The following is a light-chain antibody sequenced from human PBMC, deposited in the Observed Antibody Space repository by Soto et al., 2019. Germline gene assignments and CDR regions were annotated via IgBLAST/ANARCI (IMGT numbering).Light chain of an antibody. CDR2: GAS. CDR3: QQYGNSPPYT. Sequence: EIVLTQSPGTLSLSPGERVTLSCRASQSVTSNSLAWYQQKPGQAPRLLIYGASSRPTGIPDRFSGSGYGPDFTLTISRLEPEDFAVYYCQQYGNSPPYTFGQGTTLESK. CDR1: QSVTSNS. J-gene: IGKJ2*01. V-gene: IGKV3-20*01.